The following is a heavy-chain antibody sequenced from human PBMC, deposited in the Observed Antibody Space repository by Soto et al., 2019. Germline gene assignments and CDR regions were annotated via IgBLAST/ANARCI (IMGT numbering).Heavy chain of an antibody. J-gene: IGHJ6*04. V-gene: IGHV3-33*01. Sequence: GGSLRLSCVASGFFLRDFGMHWVRQAPGKGLEWVSVIWYDGSNTYQGESVKGRFTISRDISENTLHLQMDSLRAEDTAVYYCSRDDVLCDGGRCYGVPLDVWGKGTTVTVSS. D-gene: IGHD2-15*01. CDR1: GFFLRDFG. CDR2: IWYDGSNT. CDR3: SRDDVLCDGGRCYGVPLDV.